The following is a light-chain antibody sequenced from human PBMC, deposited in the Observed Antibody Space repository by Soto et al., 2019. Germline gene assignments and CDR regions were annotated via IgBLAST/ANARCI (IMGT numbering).Light chain of an antibody. CDR2: DVS. Sequence: LAQPPPLSGAPWQASPLFPPRTPRELCGYNYVSWYQHHPGKAPKLLIYDVSNRPSGVSNRFSGSKSDNTASLTISGLQPEDEADYYCSSYTTSNTRQIVFGTGTKVTVL. V-gene: IGLV2-14*03. J-gene: IGLJ1*01. CDR3: SSYTTSNTRQIV. CDR1: PRELCGYNY.